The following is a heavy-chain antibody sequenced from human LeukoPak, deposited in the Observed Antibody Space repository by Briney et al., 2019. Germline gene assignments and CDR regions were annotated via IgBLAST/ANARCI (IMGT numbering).Heavy chain of an antibody. CDR2: FYYTGNT. CDR1: GGSISSGGYS. J-gene: IGHJ4*02. CDR3: ARFRVAGTRYFDY. V-gene: IGHV4-30-4*07. Sequence: PSQTLSLTCAVSGGSISSGGYSWSWIRQPPGKGLEWIGCFYYTGNTYYNPSLKSRVTISVDTSKNQFSLKLSSVTAADTAVYYCARFRVAGTRYFDYWGQGTLVTVSS. D-gene: IGHD6-19*01.